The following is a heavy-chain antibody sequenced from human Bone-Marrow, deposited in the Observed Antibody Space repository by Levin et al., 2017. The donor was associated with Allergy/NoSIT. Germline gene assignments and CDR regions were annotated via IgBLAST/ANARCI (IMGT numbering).Heavy chain of an antibody. D-gene: IGHD3-9*01. CDR3: VRGAYNHLTGYYLPDVFGV. Sequence: SETLSLTCSVSGVSVHSAGSSWGWVRQAPARGLEFIGYIYYASRHSYTTSSFYDPSLESRVTVSVDRSQNHFSLRLDSVPAADTAVYYCVRGAYNHLTGYYLPDVFGVWGPGTQVIVSS. J-gene: IGHJ3*01. CDR1: GVSVHSAGSS. CDR2: IYYASRH. V-gene: IGHV4-30-2*01.